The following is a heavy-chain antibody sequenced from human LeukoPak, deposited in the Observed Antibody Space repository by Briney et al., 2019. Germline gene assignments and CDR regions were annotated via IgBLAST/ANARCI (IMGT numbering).Heavy chain of an antibody. CDR1: GFTFSSYA. V-gene: IGHV3-23*01. J-gene: IGHJ6*03. CDR3: AKHTAMGVLYMDV. Sequence: GGSLRLSCAASGFTFSSYAMRWVRQAPGKGREWVSAISGSGGSTYYADSVKGRFTISRDNSKNTLYLQMNSLRAEDTAVYYCAKHTAMGVLYMDVWGKGTTVTVSS. D-gene: IGHD5-18*01. CDR2: ISGSGGST.